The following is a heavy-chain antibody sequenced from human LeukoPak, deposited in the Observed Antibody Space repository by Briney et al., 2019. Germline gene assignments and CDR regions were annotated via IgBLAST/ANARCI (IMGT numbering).Heavy chain of an antibody. J-gene: IGHJ5*02. CDR3: ARQSSGWYDWFDP. CDR2: IYYSGST. D-gene: IGHD6-19*01. Sequence: PSETLSLTCTVSGGSISSYYWNWIRRPPGKGLEWVWYIYYSGSTNYNPSLKSRVTISVDTSKNQCSLKLSSVAAADTAVYYCARQSSGWYDWFDPWGQGTLVTVSS. V-gene: IGHV4-59*01. CDR1: GGSISSYY.